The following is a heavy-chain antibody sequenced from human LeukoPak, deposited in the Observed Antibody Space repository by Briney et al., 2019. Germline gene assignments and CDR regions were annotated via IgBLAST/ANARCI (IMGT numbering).Heavy chain of an antibody. CDR2: ISSSSSYI. Sequence: GGSLRLSCAASGFTFSSYSMNWVRQAPGKGLEWVSSISSSSSYIYYADSVKGRFTISRDNSKNTLYLHMNSLRAEDTAVYYCARGDYGANFPFDYWGQGTLVTVSS. V-gene: IGHV3-21*01. CDR1: GFTFSSYS. J-gene: IGHJ4*02. D-gene: IGHD4-17*01. CDR3: ARGDYGANFPFDY.